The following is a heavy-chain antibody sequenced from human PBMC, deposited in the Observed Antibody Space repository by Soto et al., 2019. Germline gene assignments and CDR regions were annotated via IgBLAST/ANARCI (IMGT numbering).Heavy chain of an antibody. CDR3: AKNQWENAFDI. Sequence: EVQLLESGGGLVQPGGSLRLSCAASGFTFSNYDMTWVRQAPGKGLEWVSTISKSGATTYSADSVRGRFTISRDNSKSTLYLQMNSLRAEDTALYYCAKNQWENAFDIWGQGTMLTVSS. J-gene: IGHJ3*02. CDR1: GFTFSNYD. CDR2: ISKSGATT. D-gene: IGHD1-26*01. V-gene: IGHV3-23*01.